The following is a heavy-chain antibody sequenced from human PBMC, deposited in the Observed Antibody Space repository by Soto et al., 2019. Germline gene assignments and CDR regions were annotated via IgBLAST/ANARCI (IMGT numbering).Heavy chain of an antibody. CDR3: ASSDITMVRGVIHYYYYGMDV. D-gene: IGHD3-10*01. CDR1: GFTFSSYW. CDR2: IDSDGTFI. V-gene: IGHV3-74*03. J-gene: IGHJ6*02. Sequence: GGSLRLSCAASGFTFSSYWMFWVRQAPGKGLVWVSHIDSDGTFIKYADSVKGRFTISRDNAKNTLYLQMNSLRAEDTAVYYCASSDITMVRGVIHYYYYGMDVWGQGTTVTVSS.